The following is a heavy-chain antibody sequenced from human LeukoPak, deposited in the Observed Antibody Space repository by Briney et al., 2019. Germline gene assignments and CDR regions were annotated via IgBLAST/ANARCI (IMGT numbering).Heavy chain of an antibody. V-gene: IGHV3-30*02. D-gene: IGHD3-22*01. CDR1: GFTFSSYG. CDR2: IRYDGSNK. CDR3: AKAPHYYDSSGYYDY. Sequence: GGSLRLSCAASGFTFSSYGMHWVRQAPGKGLEWVAFIRYDGSNKHYADSVKGRFTISRDNSKNTLYLQMNSLRAEDTAVYYCAKAPHYYDSSGYYDYWGQGTLVTVSS. J-gene: IGHJ4*02.